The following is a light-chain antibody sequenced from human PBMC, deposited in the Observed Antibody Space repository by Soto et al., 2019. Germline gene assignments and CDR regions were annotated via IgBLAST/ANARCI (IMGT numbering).Light chain of an antibody. Sequence: IQLTQSPSSLSASVGNRVTITCRASQGISSYLAWYQQKPGKAPKLLIYAASTLQSGVPSRFSGSGSGTDFTLTISSLQPEDFALYYCQQYHNLWTFGQGTKVDIK. CDR3: QQYHNLWT. J-gene: IGKJ1*01. V-gene: IGKV1-9*01. CDR1: QGISSY. CDR2: AAS.